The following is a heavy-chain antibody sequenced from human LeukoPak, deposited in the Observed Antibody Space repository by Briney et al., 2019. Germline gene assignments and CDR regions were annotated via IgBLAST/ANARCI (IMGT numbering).Heavy chain of an antibody. CDR3: ARSKGYCGSSTCYSGHFDY. CDR2: IYSGGST. D-gene: IGHD2-2*01. Sequence: GGSLRLSCVASGFTFSTFSMNWVRQAPGKGLEWVSVIYSGGSTYYADSMKGRFTISRDNSKNTLYLQMNSLRAEDTAVYYCARSKGYCGSSTCYSGHFDYWGQGTLVTVSS. CDR1: GFTFSTFS. J-gene: IGHJ4*02. V-gene: IGHV3-53*01.